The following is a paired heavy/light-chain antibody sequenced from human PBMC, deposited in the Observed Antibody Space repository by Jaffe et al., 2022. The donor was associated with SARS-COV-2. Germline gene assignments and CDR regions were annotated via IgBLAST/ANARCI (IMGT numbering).Heavy chain of an antibody. Sequence: EVQLVESGGGLVQPGGSLRLSCAASGFNFINYWMNWVRQTPGKGLEWVANIKLHGSEMYYMDSVKGRFTISRDDAVNTLYLQMNSLRPEDTAVYYCVVNRGDYWGQGTLVTVSS. V-gene: IGHV3-7*03. CDR3: VVNRGDY. D-gene: IGHD3-10*01. CDR1: GFNFINYW. CDR2: IKLHGSEM. J-gene: IGHJ4*02.
Light chain of an antibody. Sequence: DVVMTQSPLSLPVTLGQPASISCSSSQSLLYSDGDTYLNWFQQRPGQSPRRLIYKVSIRDSGVPDRFSGSGSGTDFTLKISRVEAEDVGIYYCMHSIQWPWTFGQGTKVEIK. J-gene: IGKJ1*01. CDR2: KVS. CDR3: MHSIQWPWT. CDR1: QSLLYSDGDTY. V-gene: IGKV2-30*01.